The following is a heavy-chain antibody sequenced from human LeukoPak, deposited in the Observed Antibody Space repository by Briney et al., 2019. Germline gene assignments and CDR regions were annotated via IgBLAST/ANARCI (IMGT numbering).Heavy chain of an antibody. CDR1: GYTLTELS. J-gene: IGHJ3*02. CDR2: FDPEDGET. D-gene: IGHD4-17*01. Sequence: ASVKVSCKVSGYTLTELSMHWVRQAPGKGLEWMGGFDPEDGETIYAQKFQGRVTMTEDTSTDTAYMELSSLRSEDTAVYYCATEKIDYGDYLVSEPGAFDIWGQGTMVTVSS. V-gene: IGHV1-24*01. CDR3: ATEKIDYGDYLVSEPGAFDI.